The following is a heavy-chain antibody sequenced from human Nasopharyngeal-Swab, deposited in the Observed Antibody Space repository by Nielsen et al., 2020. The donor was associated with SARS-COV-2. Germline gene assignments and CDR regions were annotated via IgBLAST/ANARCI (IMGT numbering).Heavy chain of an antibody. J-gene: IGHJ4*02. CDR3: ARGHNWSFDY. CDR1: GFTFSSHA. Sequence: GESLKISCVASGFTFSSHAMSWVRQAPGKGLDWVSSISANGGNTYYADSVRGRFTISRDNAKNSVYLQMNSLRAEDTAVYYCARGHNWSFDYWGQGTLVTVSS. D-gene: IGHD1-1*01. V-gene: IGHV3-23*01. CDR2: ISANGGNT.